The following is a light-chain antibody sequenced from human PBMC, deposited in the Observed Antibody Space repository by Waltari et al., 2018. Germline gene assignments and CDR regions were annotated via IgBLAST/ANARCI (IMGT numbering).Light chain of an antibody. J-gene: IGLJ2*01. CDR1: TPTIGTHQ. V-gene: IGLV1-51*01. CDR2: DNN. CDR3: GTWDSSLSEVV. Sequence: QSVLTQPPSVSAAPGPKVTISCPGTTPTIGTHQGSGYQQLPGTAPKLLIYDNNKRPSGIPDRFSGSKSGTSATLGITGLQTGDEADYYCGTWDSSLSEVVFGGGTKLTVL.